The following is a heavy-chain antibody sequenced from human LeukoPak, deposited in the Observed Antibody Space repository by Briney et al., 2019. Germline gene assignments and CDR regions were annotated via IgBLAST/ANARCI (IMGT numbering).Heavy chain of an antibody. CDR3: ARGRYWDRITIFGGTTFDY. Sequence: ALVKVSCKASGYTFTSYDINWVRQATGQGLEWMGWMNPNSGNTGYAQKFQGRVTMTRNTSISTAYMELSSLRSEGTAVYYCARGRYWDRITIFGGTTFDYWGQGTLVTVSS. V-gene: IGHV1-8*01. CDR2: MNPNSGNT. J-gene: IGHJ4*02. CDR1: GYTFTSYD. D-gene: IGHD3-3*01.